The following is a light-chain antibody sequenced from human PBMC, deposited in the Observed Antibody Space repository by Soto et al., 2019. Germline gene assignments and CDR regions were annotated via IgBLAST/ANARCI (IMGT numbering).Light chain of an antibody. CDR3: QQYGSSPNS. CDR1: QRVSTGY. V-gene: IGKV3-20*01. Sequence: EIGLTQSPGILSLSPGVRDTLSSRASQRVSTGYLAWYQQKPGQAPRLLIYGASSRATDIPDRFRGRGSGTDFTLTISRLEPEDFAVYCCQQYGSSPNSFGQGTKLEIK. CDR2: GAS. J-gene: IGKJ2*01.